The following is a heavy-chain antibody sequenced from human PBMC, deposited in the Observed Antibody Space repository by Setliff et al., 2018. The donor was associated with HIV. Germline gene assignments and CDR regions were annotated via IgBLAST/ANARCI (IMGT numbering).Heavy chain of an antibody. V-gene: IGHV4-34*01. CDR2: INDSGTT. D-gene: IGHD3-10*01. Sequence: LSLTCAVYDGSLSSYYWSWIRQSTGKGLEWIGEINDSGTTNYNPSLESRVTMLIDMSKNQLSLKLSSVTAADTAVYFCARDYFGSLDYWGQGTLVTVSS. CDR1: DGSLSSYY. J-gene: IGHJ4*02. CDR3: ARDYFGSLDY.